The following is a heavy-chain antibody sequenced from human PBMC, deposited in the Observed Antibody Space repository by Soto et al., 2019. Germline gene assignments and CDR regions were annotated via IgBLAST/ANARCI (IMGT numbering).Heavy chain of an antibody. D-gene: IGHD6-13*01. CDR2: ISYDGRNK. J-gene: IGHJ4*02. CDR1: GFTFSSYA. Sequence: LRLSCVASGFTFSSYAMHLVRQAPFKGLEWVAVISYDGRNKIYADSVKGRFSISRDNSKNTLFLQMISLRGDDTALYYCARAPPKTSSSWYYFDSWGQGILVTVSS. CDR3: ARAPPKTSSSWYYFDS. V-gene: IGHV3-30*04.